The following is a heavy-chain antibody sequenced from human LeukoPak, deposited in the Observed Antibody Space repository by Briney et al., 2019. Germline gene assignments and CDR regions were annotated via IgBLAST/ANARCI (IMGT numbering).Heavy chain of an antibody. V-gene: IGHV3-30-3*01. CDR2: ISYDGSNK. CDR3: AREWDYNWFDP. D-gene: IGHD1-26*01. CDR1: GFIFRDSA. Sequence: GGSLRLSCAASGFIFRDSAMYWVRQAPGKGLEWVAVISYDGSNKYYAKSVEGRFTISRDNSKNMLYLQMNSLRAEDTAVYYCAREWDYNWFDPWGQGTLVTVSS. J-gene: IGHJ5*02.